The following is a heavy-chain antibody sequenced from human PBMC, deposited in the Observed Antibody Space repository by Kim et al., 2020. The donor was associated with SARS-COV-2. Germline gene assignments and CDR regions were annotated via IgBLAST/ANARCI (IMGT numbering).Heavy chain of an antibody. D-gene: IGHD2-15*01. J-gene: IGHJ6*02. Sequence: GGSLRLSCTASGFPLSSYAMSWVRQAPGKGLEWVSATRASGGSTYYADSVKGRFTISRDNSKKTLYLQMNSLRAEDTAIYYCAKDLSSCYWSQGSGTCMEDWGQGTTVTVSS. CDR1: GFPLSSYA. V-gene: IGHV3-23*01. CDR3: AKDLSSCYWSQGSGTCMED. CDR2: TRASGGST.